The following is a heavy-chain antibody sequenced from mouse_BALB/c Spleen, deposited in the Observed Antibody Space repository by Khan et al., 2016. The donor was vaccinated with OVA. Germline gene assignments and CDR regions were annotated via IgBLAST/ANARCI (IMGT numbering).Heavy chain of an antibody. CDR3: ARGGFAY. V-gene: IGHV5-15*02. CDR2: ISSVAYSI. CDR1: GFTFIDYG. Sequence: EVELVESGGGLVQPGGSRKLSCAASGFTFIDYGMAWVRQTPGKGPECIAFISSVAYSIYYADTVTGRFTISRENAKNTLYLEMSSLRSDDTAMXYCARGGFAYWGQGTLVTVSA. J-gene: IGHJ3*01.